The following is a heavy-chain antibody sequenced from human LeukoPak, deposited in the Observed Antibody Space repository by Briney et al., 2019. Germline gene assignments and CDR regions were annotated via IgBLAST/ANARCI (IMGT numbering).Heavy chain of an antibody. Sequence: GGSLRLSCVASGFTFSSYSMNWVRQAPGKGLEWISYISSSSRTVYYADSVRGRFTISRDNARNSLYLHMNSLSDEDTAVYFCARVTGSPIIFDFWGQGNLVAVSS. CDR2: ISSSSRTV. CDR1: GFTFSSYS. V-gene: IGHV3-48*02. D-gene: IGHD1-26*01. CDR3: ARVTGSPIIFDF. J-gene: IGHJ4*02.